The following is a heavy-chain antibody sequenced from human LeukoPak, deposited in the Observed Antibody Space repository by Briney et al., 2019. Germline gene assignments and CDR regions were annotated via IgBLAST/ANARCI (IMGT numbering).Heavy chain of an antibody. CDR2: ISVSGGST. Sequence: PGGSLRLSCAASGFTFSSYAMTWVRQAPGKGLEWVSGISVSGGSTYYADFVKGRFTISRDNSRNTLYLQSNRLRAEDTALYYCAKERSGGGYYSFNHWGQGTLVTVSS. CDR3: AKERSGGGYYSFNH. J-gene: IGHJ4*02. D-gene: IGHD1-26*01. CDR1: GFTFSSYA. V-gene: IGHV3-23*01.